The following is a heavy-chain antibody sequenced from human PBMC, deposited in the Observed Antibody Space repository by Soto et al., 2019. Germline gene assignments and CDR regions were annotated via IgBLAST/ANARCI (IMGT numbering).Heavy chain of an antibody. Sequence: QVQLVQSGAEVKKPGSSVKVSCKASGGTFSSYAISWVRQAPGQGLEWMGGIIPIFGTANYAQKFQGRVTITADESTSTAYMELSSRRSEDTAVYYCAREGGYFSGGSCSSPNWFDPWGQGTLVTVSS. D-gene: IGHD2-15*01. CDR2: IIPIFGTA. CDR3: AREGGYFSGGSCSSPNWFDP. J-gene: IGHJ5*02. V-gene: IGHV1-69*01. CDR1: GGTFSSYA.